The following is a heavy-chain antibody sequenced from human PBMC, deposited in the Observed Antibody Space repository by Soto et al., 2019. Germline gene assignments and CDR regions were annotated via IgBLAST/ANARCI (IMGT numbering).Heavy chain of an antibody. D-gene: IGHD6-6*01. V-gene: IGHV1-69*01. Sequence: QVQLVQSGAEVKKPGSSVKVSCKASGGTFSSYAISWVRQAPGQGLEWMGGIIPIFGIANYAQKFQGRVTITADESTSTAYIELSSLRSEDTAVYYCARDLRRIAARPNGLDVWGQGTTVTVSS. CDR1: GGTFSSYA. CDR2: IIPIFGIA. CDR3: ARDLRRIAARPNGLDV. J-gene: IGHJ6*02.